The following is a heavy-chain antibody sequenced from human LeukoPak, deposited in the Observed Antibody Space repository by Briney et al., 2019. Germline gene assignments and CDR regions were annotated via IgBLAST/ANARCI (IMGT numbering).Heavy chain of an antibody. CDR1: GGSISSSSYY. CDR3: ARVGAAAGPHWFDP. Sequence: SETLSLTCTVSGGSISSSSYYWSWIRQPPGKGLEWIGYIYYSGSTNYNPSLKSRVTISVDTSKNQFSLKLSSVTAADTAVYYCARVGAAAGPHWFDPWGQGTLVTVSS. CDR2: IYYSGST. V-gene: IGHV4-61*01. J-gene: IGHJ5*02. D-gene: IGHD6-13*01.